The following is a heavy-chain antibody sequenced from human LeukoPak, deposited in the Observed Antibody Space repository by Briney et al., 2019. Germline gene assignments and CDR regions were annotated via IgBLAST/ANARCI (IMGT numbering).Heavy chain of an antibody. CDR2: ISSSSSSI. D-gene: IGHD6-13*01. Sequence: GSLRLSCAASGFTFSSYSMNWVRQAPGKGLECVSSISSSSSSIYYADSVKGRFTISRDDAKNSLYLQMNSLRAEDTAVYYCARTATDTGEFDYWGQGTLVTVSS. V-gene: IGHV3-21*01. CDR1: GFTFSSYS. J-gene: IGHJ4*02. CDR3: ARTATDTGEFDY.